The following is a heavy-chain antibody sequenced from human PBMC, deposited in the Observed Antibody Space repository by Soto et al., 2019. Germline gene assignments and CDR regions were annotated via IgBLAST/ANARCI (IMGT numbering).Heavy chain of an antibody. J-gene: IGHJ4*02. CDR2: INAGNGNT. CDR3: ARVGGSYPLDYFDY. V-gene: IGHV1-3*01. Sequence: AAVKVSCKASGDTFTSHAMHWVRHAPGQKLEWMGWINAGNGNTKYSQKFQGRVTITRDTSASTAYMELSSLRSEDTFVYYCARVGGSYPLDYFDYWGQGTLVTVS. D-gene: IGHD1-26*01. CDR1: GDTFTSHA.